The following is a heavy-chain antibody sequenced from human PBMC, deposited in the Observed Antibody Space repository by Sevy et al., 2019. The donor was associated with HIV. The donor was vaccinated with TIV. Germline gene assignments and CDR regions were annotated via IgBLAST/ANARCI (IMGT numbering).Heavy chain of an antibody. CDR3: ASEGCTQPHDY. J-gene: IGHJ4*02. CDR1: GFTFAKYS. CDR2: FSFGCGRI. V-gene: IGHV3-23*01. D-gene: IGHD2-8*01. Sequence: GGSLRLSCAASGFTFAKYSMSWVRQAPGKGLEWVSTFSFGCGRINYADSVKGRFTISRDDSKNTLFLQMNSLRAEDTATYVCASEGCTQPHDYWGQGTLVTVSS.